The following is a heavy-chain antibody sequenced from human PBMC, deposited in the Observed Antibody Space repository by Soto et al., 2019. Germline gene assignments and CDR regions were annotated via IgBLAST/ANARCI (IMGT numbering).Heavy chain of an antibody. V-gene: IGHV3-72*01. CDR1: GFTLSDHY. J-gene: IGHJ4*02. D-gene: IGHD1-26*01. Sequence: EVQLVECGGGLVQPGGSLRLSCVVSGFTLSDHYIDWVRQAPGKGLEWVGRTKNKAQRYTTEYAASVKGRFTISRDDSENSVYLQMNSLKTEDTAVYYCVRWDSGNPENWGQGTLVTVSS. CDR3: VRWDSGNPEN. CDR2: TKNKAQRYTT.